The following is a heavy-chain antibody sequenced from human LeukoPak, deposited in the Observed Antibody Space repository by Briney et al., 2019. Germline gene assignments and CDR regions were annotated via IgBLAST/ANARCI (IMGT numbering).Heavy chain of an antibody. Sequence: GGSLRLSCAASGFTFSSFSMNWVRQAPGKGLEWVSSISSTSSYIYYADSVKGRFTISRDKDKNSVYLQMTSLRAEDTAVYYCAKGGYSYGYGAFDYMDVWGKGTTVTISS. J-gene: IGHJ6*03. V-gene: IGHV3-21*01. CDR2: ISSTSSYI. CDR1: GFTFSSFS. CDR3: AKGGYSYGYGAFDYMDV. D-gene: IGHD5-18*01.